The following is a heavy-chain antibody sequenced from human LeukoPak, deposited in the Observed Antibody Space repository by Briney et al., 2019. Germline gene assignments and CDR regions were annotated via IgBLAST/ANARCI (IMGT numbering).Heavy chain of an antibody. Sequence: GGTLRLSCAASGFTFSSYGMSWVRQAPGKGLEWVSAISGSGGSTYYADSVKGRFTISRDNSKNTLYLQMNSLRAEDTAVYYCAKDHITMVRGVVDYWGQGTLVTVSS. D-gene: IGHD3-10*01. CDR1: GFTFSSYG. J-gene: IGHJ4*02. CDR2: ISGSGGST. CDR3: AKDHITMVRGVVDY. V-gene: IGHV3-23*01.